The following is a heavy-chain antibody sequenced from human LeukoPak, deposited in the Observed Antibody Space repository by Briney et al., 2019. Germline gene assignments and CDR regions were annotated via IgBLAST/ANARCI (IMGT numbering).Heavy chain of an antibody. D-gene: IGHD1-26*01. Sequence: PGGSLRLSCAASGFTSSTYWMSWVRQAPGKGLEWVANIKEDESAKHQADSVKGRFTISRDNAQNSVYLQMSSLRGEDTAVYYCARDVGGSLDYWGQGTLVTVSS. CDR2: IKEDESAK. V-gene: IGHV3-7*01. J-gene: IGHJ4*02. CDR1: GFTSSTYW. CDR3: ARDVGGSLDY.